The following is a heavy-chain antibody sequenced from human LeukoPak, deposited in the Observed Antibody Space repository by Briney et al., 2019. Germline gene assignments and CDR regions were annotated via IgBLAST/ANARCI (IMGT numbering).Heavy chain of an antibody. J-gene: IGHJ3*02. D-gene: IGHD3-16*01. CDR2: VNHSGST. CDR1: GGSFSGYY. Sequence: KPSETLSLTCAVYGGSFSGYYWSWIRQLPGKGLEWIGEVNHSGSTNYNPSLKSRVTISVDTSKNQFSLKLSSVTAADTAVYYCARTDWGGYAFDIWGQGTMVTVSS. V-gene: IGHV4-34*01. CDR3: ARTDWGGYAFDI.